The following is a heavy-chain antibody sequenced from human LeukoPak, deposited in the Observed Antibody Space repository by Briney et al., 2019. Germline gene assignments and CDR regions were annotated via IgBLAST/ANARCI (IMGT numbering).Heavy chain of an antibody. CDR3: TREGSSWGFYFDY. Sequence: GGSLRLSCGASGFTFSNYWMSWVRQAPGKGLEWVGNIKEDGNEKHLVDSVKGRFIISRDNAKNSLYLQMNSLRGEDTAVYYCTREGSSWGFYFDYWGQGALVTVSS. V-gene: IGHV3-7*04. J-gene: IGHJ4*02. D-gene: IGHD6-13*01. CDR1: GFTFSNYW. CDR2: IKEDGNEK.